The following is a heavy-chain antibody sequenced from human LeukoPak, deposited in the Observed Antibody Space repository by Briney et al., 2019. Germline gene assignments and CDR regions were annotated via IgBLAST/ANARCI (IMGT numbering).Heavy chain of an antibody. CDR1: GGTFSSYA. V-gene: IGHV1-69*05. CDR2: IIPIFGTA. CDR3: ARGTSVRGVIRWFDP. Sequence: ASVKVSCKASGGTFSSYAISWVRQAPGQGLEWMGGIIPIFGTANYAQKFQGRVTITTDESTSTAYMELSSLRSEDTAVYYCARGTSVRGVIRWFDPWGQGTLATVSS. D-gene: IGHD3-10*02. J-gene: IGHJ5*02.